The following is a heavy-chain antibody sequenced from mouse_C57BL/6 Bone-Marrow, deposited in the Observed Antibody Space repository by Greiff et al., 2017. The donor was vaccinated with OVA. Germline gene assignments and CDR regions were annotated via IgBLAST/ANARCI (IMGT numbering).Heavy chain of an antibody. CDR3: ARAAYYSNYDYYFDD. D-gene: IGHD2-5*01. CDR2: INYDGSST. CDR1: GFTFSDYY. Sequence: EVKLMESEGGLVQPGSSMKLSCTASGFTFSDYYMAWVRQVPEKGLEWVANINYDGSSTYYLDSLKSRFIISRDNAKNILYLQMSSLKPEDTATYYCARAAYYSNYDYYFDDWGKGTTLTVSS. V-gene: IGHV5-16*01. J-gene: IGHJ2*01.